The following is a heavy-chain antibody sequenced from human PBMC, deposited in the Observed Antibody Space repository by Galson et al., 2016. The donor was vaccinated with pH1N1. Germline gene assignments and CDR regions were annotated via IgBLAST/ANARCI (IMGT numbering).Heavy chain of an antibody. CDR1: GGSISSHY. CDR2: IYYSGST. J-gene: IGHJ5*02. Sequence: LTCTVSGGSISSHYWNWIRQPPGKGLEWIGYIYYSGSTSHNPSLKSRVTISVDTSKNQFSLKLSSVTAADTAVYYCARHDYGDYVGWFDPWGQGTLVTVSS. D-gene: IGHD4-17*01. CDR3: ARHDYGDYVGWFDP. V-gene: IGHV4-59*08.